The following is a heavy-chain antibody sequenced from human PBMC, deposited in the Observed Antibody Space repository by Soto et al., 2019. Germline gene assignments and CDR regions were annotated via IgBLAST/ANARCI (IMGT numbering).Heavy chain of an antibody. CDR2: IPSSTSYI. CDR3: ARDFGGILRFGES. D-gene: IGHD3-10*01. J-gene: IGHJ5*02. Sequence: DVQLVESGGGQVKPGGPLRLSCAASGFTFSTYNMNWVRQAPGKGLEWVSSIPSSTSYIFYADSVKGRFTISRDNAKNSLYLQMNRLRAEDTAVYYCARDFGGILRFGESWGQGTLVTVSS. V-gene: IGHV3-21*01. CDR1: GFTFSTYN.